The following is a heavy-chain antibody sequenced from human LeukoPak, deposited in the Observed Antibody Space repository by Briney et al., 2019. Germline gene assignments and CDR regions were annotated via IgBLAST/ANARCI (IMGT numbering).Heavy chain of an antibody. D-gene: IGHD3-22*01. V-gene: IGHV4-61*01. CDR3: ARAASNYYDSSGYTTYFDY. Sequence: SETLSLTCTVSGGSVSSDSYYWSWIRQPPGKGLEWIGYIYYSGSTNYNPSLKSRVTISVDRSKNQFSLKLSSVTAADTAVYYCARAASNYYDSSGYTTYFDYWGQGTLVTVSS. CDR1: GGSVSSDSYY. J-gene: IGHJ4*02. CDR2: IYYSGST.